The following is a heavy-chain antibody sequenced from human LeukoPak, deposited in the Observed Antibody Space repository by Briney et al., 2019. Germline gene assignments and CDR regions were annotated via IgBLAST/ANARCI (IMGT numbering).Heavy chain of an antibody. CDR3: ARLGNAAVPNPPH. J-gene: IGHJ1*01. D-gene: IGHD6-13*01. CDR1: GGSISGYY. V-gene: IGHV4-59*08. Sequence: SETLSLTCTVSGGSISGYYWSWIRQPPGKGLEWIGYLYYTGSTNYNPSLKSRVTMSVDTSQNQFSLKLNSVTAADTAVYYCARLGNAAVPNPPHWGQGAQVIVSS. CDR2: LYYTGST.